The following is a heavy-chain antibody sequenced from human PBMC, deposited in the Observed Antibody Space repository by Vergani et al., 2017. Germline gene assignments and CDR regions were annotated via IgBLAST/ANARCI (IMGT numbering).Heavy chain of an antibody. J-gene: IGHJ2*01. Sequence: EVQLVESGGGLVQPGRSLRLSCAASGFTFDDYAMHWVRQAPGKGLEWVSGINWNSDSISYADSVKGRFTISRDNAKNSLYLQMNSQRAEDTAFYYCVKDISASSNDWYFDIWGRGTLVTVSS. D-gene: IGHD4-11*01. CDR2: INWNSDSI. V-gene: IGHV3-9*01. CDR3: VKDISASSNDWYFDI. CDR1: GFTFDDYA.